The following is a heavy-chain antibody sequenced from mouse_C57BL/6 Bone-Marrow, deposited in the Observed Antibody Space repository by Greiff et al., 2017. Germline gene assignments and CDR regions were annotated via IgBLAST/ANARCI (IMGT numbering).Heavy chain of an antibody. V-gene: IGHV5-6*02. Sequence: DVKLVESGGDLVKPGGSLKLSCAASGFTFSSYGMSWVRQTPDKRLEWVATISSGGSYTYYPDSVKGRFTISRDNAKNTLYLQMSSLKSEDTAMYYCARGRDITTVVGDYWGQGTSVTVSS. CDR1: GFTFSSYG. CDR2: ISSGGSYT. D-gene: IGHD1-1*01. CDR3: ARGRDITTVVGDY. J-gene: IGHJ4*01.